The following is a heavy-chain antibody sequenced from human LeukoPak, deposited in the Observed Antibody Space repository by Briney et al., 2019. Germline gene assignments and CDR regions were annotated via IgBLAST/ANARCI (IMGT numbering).Heavy chain of an antibody. J-gene: IGHJ3*02. CDR1: GYTFTGYY. V-gene: IGHV1-2*02. CDR3: AAWGYYQDAFDI. D-gene: IGHD2-2*01. Sequence: ASVKVSCKASGYTFTGYYMHWVRQAPGQGREWMGWISAYNGNTNYAQKFQERVTITRDMSTSTAYMELSSLRSEDTAVYYCAAWGYYQDAFDIWGQGTMVTVSS. CDR2: ISAYNGNT.